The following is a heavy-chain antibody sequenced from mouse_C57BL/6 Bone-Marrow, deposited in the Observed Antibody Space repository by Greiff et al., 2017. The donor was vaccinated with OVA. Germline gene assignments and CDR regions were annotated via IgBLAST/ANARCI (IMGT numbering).Heavy chain of an antibody. CDR2: IDPEDGET. Sequence: VQLQQSGAELVKPGASVKLSCTASGFNIKDYYMHWVKQRTEQGLEWIGRIDPEDGETKYASKFQGKATITADTSSNTAYLQLSSLTSEDTAVYYCARDWRDYFDYWGQGTTLTVSS. V-gene: IGHV14-2*01. CDR1: GFNIKDYY. J-gene: IGHJ2*01. CDR3: ARDWRDYFDY.